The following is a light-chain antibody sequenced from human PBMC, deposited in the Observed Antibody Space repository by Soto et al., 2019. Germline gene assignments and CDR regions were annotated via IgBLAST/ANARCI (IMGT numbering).Light chain of an antibody. CDR1: QDINNY. Sequence: DIQMTQSPSSLSASVGDRVTITCQASQDINNYLIWYQHKPGTAPKLLIYDASTLGTGVSSRFSGGGSGTHFTFTISSLQPEDIATYYCQQFDSVPCTFGQGNKLELQ. CDR3: QQFDSVPCT. CDR2: DAS. J-gene: IGKJ2*02. V-gene: IGKV1-33*01.